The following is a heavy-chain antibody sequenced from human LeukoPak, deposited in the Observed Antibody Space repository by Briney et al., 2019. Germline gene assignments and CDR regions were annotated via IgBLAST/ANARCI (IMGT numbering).Heavy chain of an antibody. Sequence: ASVKVSCKVSGYTLTELSMHWVRQAPGKGLEWMGGFDPEDGETIYAQKFQGRVTMTEDTSTDTAYMELSSPRSEDTAVYYCATGGMNLNLNLDYWGQGTLVTVSS. CDR2: FDPEDGET. CDR3: ATGGMNLNLNLDY. CDR1: GYTLTELS. D-gene: IGHD1-14*01. J-gene: IGHJ4*02. V-gene: IGHV1-24*01.